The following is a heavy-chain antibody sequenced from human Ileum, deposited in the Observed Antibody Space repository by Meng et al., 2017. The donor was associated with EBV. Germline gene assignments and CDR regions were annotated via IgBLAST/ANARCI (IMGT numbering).Heavy chain of an antibody. V-gene: IGHV1-18*01. CDR1: GYTITAYG. CDR3: ASKSEGYNH. J-gene: IGHJ4*02. Sequence: QGPQEQCGAEVKTPGASVKVYCKACGYTITAYGISWVRPAGGQVPEWVGLISSCFGTTNYAQKFQDRATMTTDTSTTTAYLELRILKSDATAVYYGASKSEGYNHWGQGTLVTVSS. CDR2: ISSCFGTT. D-gene: IGHD5-24*01.